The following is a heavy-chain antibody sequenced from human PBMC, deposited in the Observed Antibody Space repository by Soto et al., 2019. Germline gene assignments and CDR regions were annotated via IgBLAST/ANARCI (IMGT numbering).Heavy chain of an antibody. CDR2: IFYSGNT. J-gene: IGHJ4*02. CDR1: GGSISSNLYY. D-gene: IGHD6-19*01. V-gene: IGHV4-39*02. Sequence: QLQLQESGPGLVKPSETLSLTCTVSGGSISSNLYYWGWIRQPPGMGLEWIGNIFYSGNTYYNPSLRSRVTISVDTSKNHFSLKLTSMTAADTAVYYCARVGEYISGWAFDYWGQGTLVTVSS. CDR3: ARVGEYISGWAFDY.